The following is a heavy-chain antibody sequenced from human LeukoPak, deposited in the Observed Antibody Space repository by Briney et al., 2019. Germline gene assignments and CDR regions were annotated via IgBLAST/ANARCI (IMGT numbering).Heavy chain of an antibody. CDR1: DDSITMYY. D-gene: IGHD1-1*01. Sequence: SETPSLTCSVSDDSITMYYWTWIRHPPGKGLEWIGYVDHTGSTNFNPSLNGRVSISRDTTKNLFSLRLRSVTAADTAVYFCARGRVSSSTWYSTYYYYFYMDVWGKGTTVTVSS. CDR3: ARGRVSSSTWYSTYYYYFYMDV. CDR2: VDHTGST. V-gene: IGHV4-59*01. J-gene: IGHJ6*03.